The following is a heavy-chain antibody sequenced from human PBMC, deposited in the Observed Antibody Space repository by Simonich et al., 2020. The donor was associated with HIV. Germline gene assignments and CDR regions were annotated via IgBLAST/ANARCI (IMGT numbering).Heavy chain of an antibody. Sequence: EVQLVESGGGLVQPGRSLRLSCAASGFTFDDYAMHWVRQAPGKGLEWVSGISWNSGSIGYADSVKGRFTISRDNAKNSLYLQMNSLRAEDTAVYYCARSPTVVTYWYFDLWGRGTLVTVSS. CDR1: GFTFDDYA. J-gene: IGHJ2*01. D-gene: IGHD4-17*01. V-gene: IGHV3-9*01. CDR3: ARSPTVVTYWYFDL. CDR2: ISWNSGSI.